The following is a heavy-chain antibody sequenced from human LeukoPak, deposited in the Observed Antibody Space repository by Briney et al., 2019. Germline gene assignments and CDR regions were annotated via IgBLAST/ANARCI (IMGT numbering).Heavy chain of an antibody. D-gene: IGHD4-17*01. CDR2: IYTSGHT. CDR1: GGSIRNYY. J-gene: IGHJ4*02. Sequence: PSETLSLTCSVSGGSIRNYYWSWIRQPPGKGLEWIGYIYTSGHTNYNPSLKSRVTISVDTSKNQFSLKLNSVTAADTAVYYCARQYGDFPYYFDSWGQGTLVTVSS. CDR3: ARQYGDFPYYFDS. V-gene: IGHV4-4*09.